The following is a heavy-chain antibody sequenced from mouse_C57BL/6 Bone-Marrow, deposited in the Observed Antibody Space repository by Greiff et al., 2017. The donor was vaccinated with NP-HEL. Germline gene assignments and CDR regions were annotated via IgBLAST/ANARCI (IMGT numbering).Heavy chain of an antibody. CDR1: GYTFTSYG. D-gene: IGHD1-1*01. J-gene: IGHJ2*01. Sequence: LVESGAELARPGASVKLSCKASGYTFTSYGISWVKQRTGQGLEWIGEIYPRSGNTYYNEKFKGKATLTADKSSSTAYMELRSLTSEDSAVYFSLYYYGSRSDYWGQGTTLTVSS. CDR2: IYPRSGNT. V-gene: IGHV1-81*01. CDR3: LYYYGSRSDY.